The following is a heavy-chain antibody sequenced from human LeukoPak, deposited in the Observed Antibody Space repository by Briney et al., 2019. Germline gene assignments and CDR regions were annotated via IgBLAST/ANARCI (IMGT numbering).Heavy chain of an antibody. V-gene: IGHV3-23*01. D-gene: IGHD5-12*01. J-gene: IGHJ4*02. CDR3: ARDWLRLGY. Sequence: GGSLRLSCAASGFTFTNYAMTWVRQAPGKGLEWVSVISGSGSNTDYADSVKGRFTISRDNSKNTLSLQMNSLRAEDTAVYYCARDWLRLGYWGQGTLVTVSS. CDR1: GFTFTNYA. CDR2: ISGSGSNT.